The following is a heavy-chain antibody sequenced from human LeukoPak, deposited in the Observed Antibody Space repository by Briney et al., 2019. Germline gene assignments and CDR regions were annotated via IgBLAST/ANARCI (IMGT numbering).Heavy chain of an antibody. J-gene: IGHJ6*03. Sequence: GASVKVSCKASGYTFISYDINWVRQATGQGLEWMGWMNPNSGNTGYAQKFQGRVTITRNTSISTAYMELSSLRSEDTAVYYCASMIVVAGYYYYYMDVWGKGTTVTVSS. D-gene: IGHD3-22*01. CDR2: MNPNSGNT. CDR1: GYTFISYD. CDR3: ASMIVVAGYYYYYMDV. V-gene: IGHV1-8*03.